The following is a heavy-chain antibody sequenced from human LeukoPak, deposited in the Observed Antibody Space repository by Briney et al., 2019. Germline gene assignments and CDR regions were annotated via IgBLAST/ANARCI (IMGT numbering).Heavy chain of an antibody. Sequence: GASVKVSCKASGGTFSSYAISWVRQAPGQGLEWMGGIIPIFGTANYAQKFQGRVTITADESTSTAYMELSSLRSEDTAVYYCARGPILYQATGYMDVWGKGTAVTVSS. CDR3: ARGPILYQATGYMDV. CDR1: GGTFSSYA. V-gene: IGHV1-69*13. J-gene: IGHJ6*03. CDR2: IIPIFGTA. D-gene: IGHD2-8*01.